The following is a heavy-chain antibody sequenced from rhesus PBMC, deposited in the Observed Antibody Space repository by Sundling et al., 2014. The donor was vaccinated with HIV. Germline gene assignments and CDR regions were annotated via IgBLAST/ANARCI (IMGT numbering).Heavy chain of an antibody. V-gene: IGHV3-110*01. D-gene: IGHD2-39*02. CDR1: GFSFSDHY. J-gene: IGHJ4*01. CDR2: ISGSSITT. Sequence: EVQLLESGGGLVQPGGSLRLSCVASGFSFSDHYMDWVRQAPGKGLEWVSSISGSSITTLYPDSVKGRFTISRDNAKNTVYLQMHTLRAEDTAVYYCARDLYCTGGVCPSRDWGQGVLVTVSS. CDR3: ARDLYCTGGVCPSRD.